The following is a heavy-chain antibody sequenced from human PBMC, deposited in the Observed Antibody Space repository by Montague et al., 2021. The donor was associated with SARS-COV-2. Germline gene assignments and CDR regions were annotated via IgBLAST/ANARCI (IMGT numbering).Heavy chain of an antibody. D-gene: IGHD3-10*01. CDR3: ARVKRGYYYGLGVSAHFGY. V-gene: IGHV4-39*07. CDR1: GGSISSYHHY. J-gene: IGHJ4*02. CDR2: MYYSGST. Sequence: SETLSLTCTVSGGSISSYHHYWGWIRQPPGKGLEWIGAMYYSGSTWLNPSLKSRVTISVDTSKNQLSLNLRSVTAADTAVYYCARVKRGYYYGLGVSAHFGYWGQGTLVTVSS.